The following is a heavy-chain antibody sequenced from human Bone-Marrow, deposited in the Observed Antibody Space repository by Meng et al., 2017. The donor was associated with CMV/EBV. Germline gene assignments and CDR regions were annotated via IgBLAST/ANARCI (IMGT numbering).Heavy chain of an antibody. Sequence: GESLKIACAASGFTFSSYEMNWVRQAPGKGLEWVSYISSSGSTIYYAVSVKGRFTISRDNAKNSLYLQMNSLRAEDTAVYYCARQLVWRSWVDPWRTGTLVTCSS. V-gene: IGHV3-48*03. CDR2: ISSSGSTI. D-gene: IGHD6-13*01. CDR3: ARQLVWRSWVDP. J-gene: IGHJ5*02. CDR1: GFTFSSYE.